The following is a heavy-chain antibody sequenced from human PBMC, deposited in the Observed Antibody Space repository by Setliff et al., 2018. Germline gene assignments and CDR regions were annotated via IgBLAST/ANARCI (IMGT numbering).Heavy chain of an antibody. CDR2: ISAYNGNT. CDR1: GYTFTSYG. Sequence: GASVKVSCKASGYTFTSYGISWVRQAPGQGLEWMGWISAYNGNTNYAQKLQVRVTMTTDTSTSTAYMELRSLRSDDTAVYYCARVRYYYDSSGWFDPWGQGTLVTVSS. D-gene: IGHD3-22*01. CDR3: ARVRYYYDSSGWFDP. V-gene: IGHV1-18*01. J-gene: IGHJ5*02.